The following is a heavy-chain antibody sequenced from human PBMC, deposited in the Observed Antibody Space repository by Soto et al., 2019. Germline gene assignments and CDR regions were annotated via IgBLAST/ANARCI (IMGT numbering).Heavy chain of an antibody. CDR1: GFTFSNAW. D-gene: IGHD5-12*01. V-gene: IGHV3-15*01. Sequence: EVQLVESGGGLVKPGGSLRLSCAASGFTFSNAWMSWVRQAPGKGLEWVGRIKSKTDGGTTDYAAPVKGRFTISRDDSKNTLYLQMNSPKTEDTAVYYCTTGSGYDYYFDYWGQGTLVTVSS. J-gene: IGHJ4*02. CDR3: TTGSGYDYYFDY. CDR2: IKSKTDGGTT.